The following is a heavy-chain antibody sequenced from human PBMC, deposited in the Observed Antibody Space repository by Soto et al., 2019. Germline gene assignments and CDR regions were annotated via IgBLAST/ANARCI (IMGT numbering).Heavy chain of an antibody. CDR1: GYPVTAYY. V-gene: IGHV1-2*02. Sequence: QLHLVQSGAVVKKPGASVTVSCSASGYPVTAYYMHWVRQAPGRGLEWMGGINPATGAAKYTQTFPGRVTMTRGQSKGTVFMELGGLTSGDPAVFYCARGGGVGVAGSAAFDMWGQGTLVTVSS. J-gene: IGHJ3*02. CDR2: INPATGAA. D-gene: IGHD3-3*01. CDR3: ARGGGVGVAGSAAFDM.